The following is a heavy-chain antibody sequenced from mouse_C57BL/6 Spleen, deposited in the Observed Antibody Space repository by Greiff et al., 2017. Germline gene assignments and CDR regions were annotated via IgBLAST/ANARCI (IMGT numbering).Heavy chain of an antibody. CDR1: GYTFTDYN. CDR3: RITTVVARYFDY. J-gene: IGHJ2*01. V-gene: IGHV1-18*01. CDR2: INPNNGGT. Sequence: EVQLQQSGPELVKPGASVKIPCKASGYTFTDYNMDWVKQSHGKSLEWIGDINPNNGGTIYNQKFKGKATLTVDKSSSTAYMELRSLTSEDSAVYYCRITTVVARYFDYWGQGATLSVSS. D-gene: IGHD1-1*01.